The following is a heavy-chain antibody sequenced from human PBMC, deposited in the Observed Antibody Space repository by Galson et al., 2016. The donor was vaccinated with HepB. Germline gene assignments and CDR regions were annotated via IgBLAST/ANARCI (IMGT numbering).Heavy chain of an antibody. V-gene: IGHV4-61*03. J-gene: IGHJ4*02. CDR1: GDSIRSDSDY. Sequence: ETLSLTCIVSGDSIRSDSDYWGWVRQSPGKGLEWLGYTHSSGNSKYNPSLTSRVTMSLDTSRSRFSLRLRSVTAADTAVYFCARGTRFSYKWSFDSWGQGALVTVSS. CDR3: ARGTRFSYKWSFDS. D-gene: IGHD1-20*01. CDR2: THSSGNS.